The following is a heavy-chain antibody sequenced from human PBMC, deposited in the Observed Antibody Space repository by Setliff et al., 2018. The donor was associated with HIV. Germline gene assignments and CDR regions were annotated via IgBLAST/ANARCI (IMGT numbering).Heavy chain of an antibody. Sequence: SETLSLTCAVYGGSLSDHYWSWIRQPPGKGLEWIGEINHSGSTNYNPSLRSRVSISVDTSKNQFSLRLSSVTAADTAVYYCARDSSSRGCSEGLYYFDSWGRGTLVTVSS. CDR2: INHSGST. D-gene: IGHD6-19*01. V-gene: IGHV4-34*01. CDR1: GGSLSDHY. CDR3: ARDSSSRGCSEGLYYFDS. J-gene: IGHJ4*02.